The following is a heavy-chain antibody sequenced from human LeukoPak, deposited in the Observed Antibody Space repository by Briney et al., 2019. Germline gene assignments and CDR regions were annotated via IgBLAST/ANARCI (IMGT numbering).Heavy chain of an antibody. CDR2: INWNGGST. Sequence: GGSLRLSCAASGFTFSSYAMSWVRQAPGKGLEWVSGINWNGGSTGYADSVKGRFTISRDNAKNSLYLQMNSLRAEDTALYYCAREGYCSSTSCYTFVYWGQGTLVTVSS. CDR1: GFTFSSYA. CDR3: AREGYCSSTSCYTFVY. D-gene: IGHD2-2*02. V-gene: IGHV3-20*04. J-gene: IGHJ4*02.